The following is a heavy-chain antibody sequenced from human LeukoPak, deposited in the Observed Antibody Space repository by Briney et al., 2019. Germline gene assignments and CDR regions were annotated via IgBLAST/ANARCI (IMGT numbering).Heavy chain of an antibody. V-gene: IGHV3-74*01. Sequence: GGSLRLSCAASGFTFSSYAMSWVRQAPGKGLVWVSRINSDGSSTSYADSVKGRFTISRDNAKNTLYLQMNSLRAEDTAVYYRARDFVGSTVRDPFDYWGQGTLVTVSS. CDR2: INSDGSST. D-gene: IGHD4-11*01. CDR3: ARDFVGSTVRDPFDY. CDR1: GFTFSSYA. J-gene: IGHJ4*02.